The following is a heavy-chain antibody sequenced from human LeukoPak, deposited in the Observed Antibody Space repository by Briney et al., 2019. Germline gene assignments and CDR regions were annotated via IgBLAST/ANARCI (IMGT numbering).Heavy chain of an antibody. CDR1: GFTFSSYA. CDR3: AKDGSTVVEYYYYYMDV. V-gene: IGHV3-23*01. J-gene: IGHJ6*03. Sequence: GGSLRLSCAASGFTFSSYAMSWVRQAPGKGLEWVSAISGSGGSTYYADSVKGRFTISRDNSKNTLYLQMNSLRAEDTAVYYCAKDGSTVVEYYYYYMDVWGKGTTVTVSS. CDR2: ISGSGGST. D-gene: IGHD3-22*01.